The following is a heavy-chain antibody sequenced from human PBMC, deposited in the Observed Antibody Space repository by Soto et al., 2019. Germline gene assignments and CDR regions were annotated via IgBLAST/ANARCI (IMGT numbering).Heavy chain of an antibody. CDR2: IYSDGRT. CDR3: AKSERVDY. J-gene: IGHJ4*02. Sequence: EVQLVESGGDLIQPGGSLRLSCAASGFTVSNTYMSWVRQAPGKGLECVSIIYSDGRTFYADSVKGRFTISRDNSKNTLFLQMNSLREEDTAVYYCAKSERVDYWGQGTLVTVS. V-gene: IGHV3-53*01. CDR1: GFTVSNTY. D-gene: IGHD6-25*01.